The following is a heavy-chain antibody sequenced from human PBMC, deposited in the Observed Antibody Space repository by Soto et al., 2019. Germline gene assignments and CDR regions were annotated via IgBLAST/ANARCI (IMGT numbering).Heavy chain of an antibody. CDR1: GFTFSIYA. Sequence: EVQLLESGGGLVQPGGSLRLSCAASGFTFSIYAMSWVRQAPGKGLEWVSVISASAGSTYYADSVKGRFTISRDNSKNTLYLQMNSLRAEDTAVYYCAKDPDCSSASCYNPSFDYWGQGTLVTVSS. D-gene: IGHD2-2*02. CDR2: ISASAGST. V-gene: IGHV3-23*01. CDR3: AKDPDCSSASCYNPSFDY. J-gene: IGHJ4*02.